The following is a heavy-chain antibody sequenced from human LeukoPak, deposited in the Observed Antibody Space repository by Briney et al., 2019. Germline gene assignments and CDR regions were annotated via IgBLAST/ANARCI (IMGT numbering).Heavy chain of an antibody. CDR3: PTDFNKGFDP. CDR2: ISSSSGII. V-gene: IGHV3-48*04. CDR1: GFTFSSST. Sequence: AGGSLRLSCAASGFTFSSSTMNWVRQAPGKGLEWVSYISSSSGIIYYADSVKGRFTISRDNAKNSLYLQMDRLRVEDTAVYYCPTDFNKGFDPWGQGTLVTVSP. J-gene: IGHJ5*02. D-gene: IGHD1/OR15-1a*01.